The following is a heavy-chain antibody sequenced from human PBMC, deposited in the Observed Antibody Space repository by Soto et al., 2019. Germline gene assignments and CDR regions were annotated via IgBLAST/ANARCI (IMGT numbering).Heavy chain of an antibody. V-gene: IGHV1-24*01. CDR3: AKGLDFWSGKTVFDY. J-gene: IGHJ4*02. CDR1: GYTLTELS. Sequence: ASVKVSCKVSGYTLTELSMHWVRQAPGKGLEWMGGFDPEDGETIYAQKFQGRVTMTEDTSTDTAYMELSSLRSEDTAVYYCAKGLDFWSGKTVFDYWGQGTLVTVSS. CDR2: FDPEDGET. D-gene: IGHD3-3*01.